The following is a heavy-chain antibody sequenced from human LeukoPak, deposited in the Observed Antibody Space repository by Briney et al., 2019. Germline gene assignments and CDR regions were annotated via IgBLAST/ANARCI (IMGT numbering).Heavy chain of an antibody. D-gene: IGHD5-18*01. CDR3: ARGDSYGSYFDY. CDR1: GFTFSSYA. V-gene: IGHV3-21*01. J-gene: IGHJ4*02. CDR2: ISSSSSYI. Sequence: PGGSLRLSCAASGFTFSSYAMSWVRQAPGKGLEWVSAISSSSSYIYYADSVKGRFTISRDNAKNSLYLQMNSLRAEDTAVYYCARGDSYGSYFDYWGQGTLVTVSS.